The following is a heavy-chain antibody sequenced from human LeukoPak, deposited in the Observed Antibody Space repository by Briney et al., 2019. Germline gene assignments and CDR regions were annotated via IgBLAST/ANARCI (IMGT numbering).Heavy chain of an antibody. D-gene: IGHD5-24*01. CDR1: GFTFSSYA. CDR2: ISGSGGST. CDR3: ARDSNIPDGYNYVDY. V-gene: IGHV3-23*01. Sequence: TGGSLRLSCAASGFTFSSYAMSWVRQAPGKGLEWVSAISGSGGSTYYADSVKGRFTISRDNSKNTLYLQMNSLRAEDTAVYYCARDSNIPDGYNYVDYWGQGTLVTVSS. J-gene: IGHJ4*02.